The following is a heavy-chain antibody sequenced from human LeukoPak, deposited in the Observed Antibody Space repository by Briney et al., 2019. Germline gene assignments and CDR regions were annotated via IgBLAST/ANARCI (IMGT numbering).Heavy chain of an antibody. CDR3: ASYYDFWSGYYTYYFDY. D-gene: IGHD3-3*01. Sequence: PGGSLRLSCAASGFTFSNYSMNWVRQAPGKGLEWVSSISSSSYIYYADSVKGRFTISRDNAKNSLYLQMNSLRAEDTAVYYCASYYDFWSGYYTYYFDYWGQGTLVTVSS. J-gene: IGHJ4*02. CDR2: ISSSSYI. CDR1: GFTFSNYS. V-gene: IGHV3-21*01.